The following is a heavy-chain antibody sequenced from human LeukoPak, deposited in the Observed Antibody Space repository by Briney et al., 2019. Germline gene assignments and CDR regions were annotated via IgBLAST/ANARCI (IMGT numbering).Heavy chain of an antibody. D-gene: IGHD3-10*01. J-gene: IGHJ4*02. CDR3: ARVITMVRGVIPELVFDY. Sequence: PGGSLRLSCAASGFTFSSYEMNWVRQAPGKGLEWVSYISSSGSTIYYADSVKGRFTISRDNAKNSLYLQMNSLGAEDTAVYYCARVITMVRGVIPELVFDYWGQGTLVTVSS. CDR2: ISSSGSTI. CDR1: GFTFSSYE. V-gene: IGHV3-48*03.